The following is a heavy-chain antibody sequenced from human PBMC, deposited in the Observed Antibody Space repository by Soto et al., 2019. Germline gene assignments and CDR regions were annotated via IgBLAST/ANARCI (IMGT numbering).Heavy chain of an antibody. Sequence: GGSLRLSCAPGYNLTPYPVNWVRQAPGKGLEWVAYISSGSDIIYYADSVKGRFSISRDTAKNLVFLQMKSLREDDTAVYYCAEGGLHRGGYFDPWGQGTQVTVSS. J-gene: IGHJ5*02. CDR2: ISSGSDII. D-gene: IGHD1-26*01. V-gene: IGHV3-48*02. CDR1: GYNLTPYP. CDR3: AEGGLHRGGYFDP.